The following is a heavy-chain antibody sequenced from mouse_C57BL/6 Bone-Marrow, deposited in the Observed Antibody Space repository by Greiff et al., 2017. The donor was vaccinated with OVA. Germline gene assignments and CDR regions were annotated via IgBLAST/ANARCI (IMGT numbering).Heavy chain of an antibody. V-gene: IGHV5-6*01. Sequence: EVQRVESGGDLVKPGGSLKLSCAASGFTFSSYGMSWVRQTPDKRLEWVATISSGGSYTYYPDSVKGRFTISRDNAKNTLYLQMSSLKSEDTAMYYCARPYDYDGGDYWGQGTTLTVSS. CDR3: ARPYDYDGGDY. J-gene: IGHJ2*01. D-gene: IGHD2-4*01. CDR2: ISSGGSYT. CDR1: GFTFSSYG.